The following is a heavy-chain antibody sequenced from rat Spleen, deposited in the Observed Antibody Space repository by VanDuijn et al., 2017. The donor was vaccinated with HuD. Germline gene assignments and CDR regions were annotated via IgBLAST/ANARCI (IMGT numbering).Heavy chain of an antibody. J-gene: IGHJ4*01. CDR2: ISYSGST. CDR3: ATDGYYDGTYYSVYVMDA. CDR1: GYSITSYY. V-gene: IGHV3-1*01. D-gene: IGHD1-12*02. Sequence: EVQLQESGPGLVKPSQSLSLTCSVTGYSITSYYWGWIRKFPGNKMEWIGHISYSGSTSYNPSLKSRISITRDTSKNQFFLQLNSVTTEYTATYYCATDGYYDGTYYSVYVMDACSQGASVTVSS.